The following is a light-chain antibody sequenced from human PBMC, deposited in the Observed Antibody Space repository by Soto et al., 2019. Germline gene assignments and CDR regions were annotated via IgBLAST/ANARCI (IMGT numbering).Light chain of an antibody. V-gene: IGLV1-51*01. CDR1: SSNIGNDY. CDR3: GRWDSRLSTYV. CDR2: DNN. J-gene: IGLJ1*01. Sequence: QSALTQPPSVSAAPGQQVTISCSRSSSNIGNDYVSWYQQLPGTAPKLLIYDNNKRAAGIPDRFSGSESGTSATLGITGLQTGDEADYYCGRWDSRLSTYVFGTGTKVPVL.